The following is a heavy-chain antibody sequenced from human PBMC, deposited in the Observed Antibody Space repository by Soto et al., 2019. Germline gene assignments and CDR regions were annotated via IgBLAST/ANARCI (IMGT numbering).Heavy chain of an antibody. CDR1: GFTFSSYA. V-gene: IGHV3-30-3*01. CDR2: ISYDGSNK. Sequence: QVQLVESGGGVVQPGRSLRLSCAASGFTFSSYAMHWVRQAPGKGLEWVAVISYDGSNKYYADSVKGRFTISRDNSKNPLYLQMHSLRAEDTAVYYCARDEIRFSWAYGMDVWGQGTTVTVSS. CDR3: ARDEIRFSWAYGMDV. D-gene: IGHD3-3*01. J-gene: IGHJ6*02.